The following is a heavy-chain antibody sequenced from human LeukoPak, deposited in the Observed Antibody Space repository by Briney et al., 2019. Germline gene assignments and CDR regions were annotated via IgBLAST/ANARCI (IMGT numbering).Heavy chain of an antibody. CDR1: GGSISSSNW. V-gene: IGHV4-4*02. D-gene: IGHD6-13*01. CDR3: ARGFRSSSWYYFDY. CDR2: IYHGGST. Sequence: SGTLSLTCAVSGGSISSSNWWSWVRQPPGKGLEWIGEIYHGGSTNYNPSLKSRVTISVDKSKNQFSLKLSSVTAADTAVYYCARGFRSSSWYYFDYWGQGTLVTVSS. J-gene: IGHJ4*02.